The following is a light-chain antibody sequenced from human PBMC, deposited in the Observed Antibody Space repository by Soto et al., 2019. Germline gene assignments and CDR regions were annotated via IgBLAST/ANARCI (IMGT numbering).Light chain of an antibody. J-gene: IGKJ3*01. CDR1: QSVLYSSNNKNF. Sequence: DIVMTQFPDSLAVSLGERATINCKSSQSVLYSSNNKNFLAWYQQKPGQPPKLLIYWASTRESGVPDRFSGSGSGTDFTLTISSLQAEDVAVYYCQQQYSNPRTFGPGTKVDIK. CDR3: QQQYSNPRT. CDR2: WAS. V-gene: IGKV4-1*01.